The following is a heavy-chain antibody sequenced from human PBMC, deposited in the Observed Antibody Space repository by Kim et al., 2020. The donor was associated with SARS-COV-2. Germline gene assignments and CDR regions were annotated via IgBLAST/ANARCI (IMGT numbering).Heavy chain of an antibody. D-gene: IGHD3-3*01. Sequence: GGSLRLSCAASGFTFSSYSMNWVRQAPGKGLEWVSYISSSSSTIYYADSVKGRFTISRDNAKNSLYLQMNSLRDEDTAVYYCARDYVGPDFWSGYSYYGMDVWGQGTTVTVSS. CDR1: GFTFSSYS. J-gene: IGHJ6*02. CDR3: ARDYVGPDFWSGYSYYGMDV. CDR2: ISSSSSTI. V-gene: IGHV3-48*02.